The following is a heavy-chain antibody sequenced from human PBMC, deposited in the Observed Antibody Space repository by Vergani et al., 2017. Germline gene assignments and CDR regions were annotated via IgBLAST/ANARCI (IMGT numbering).Heavy chain of an antibody. CDR3: ARSLSTAQLNWYFDL. Sequence: QVQLQESGPGLVKPSETLSLTCTVSGGSISSYYWSWIRQPAGKGLEWIGRIYYSGSADYHPSLKTRVTISVDTSKSQFSLRLTSVTAAHTAVYYCARSLSTAQLNWYFDLWGRGTLVTVSS. CDR2: IYYSGSA. CDR1: GGSISSYY. V-gene: IGHV4-4*07. D-gene: IGHD1-1*01. J-gene: IGHJ2*01.